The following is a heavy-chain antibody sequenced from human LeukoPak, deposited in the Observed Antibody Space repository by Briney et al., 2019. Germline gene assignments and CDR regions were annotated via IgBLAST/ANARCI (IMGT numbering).Heavy chain of an antibody. CDR2: INPNSGGT. Sequence: ASVKVSCKASGYTFTGYYMHWVRQAPGQGLEWMGWINPNSGGTNYAQKFQGRVTMTRDTSISAAYMELGRLRSDDTAVYYCARDYCSGGSCYGTFDYWGQGTLVTVSS. D-gene: IGHD2-15*01. J-gene: IGHJ4*02. CDR3: ARDYCSGGSCYGTFDY. CDR1: GYTFTGYY. V-gene: IGHV1-2*02.